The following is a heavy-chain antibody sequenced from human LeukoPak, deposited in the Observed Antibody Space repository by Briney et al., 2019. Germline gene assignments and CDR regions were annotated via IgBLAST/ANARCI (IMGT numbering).Heavy chain of an antibody. CDR2: ISYSGAAI. D-gene: IGHD3-10*01. CDR1: GFTFSSSD. Sequence: GGSLRLSCAASGFTFSSSDMHWVRQAPGKGLEWISCISYSGAAICYADSVKGRFTISRDNGKNSLYLQMNSLRVEDTAVYYCAREVVPHYYNSPPVGWFDPWGQGTLVTVSS. V-gene: IGHV3-48*03. CDR3: AREVVPHYYNSPPVGWFDP. J-gene: IGHJ5*02.